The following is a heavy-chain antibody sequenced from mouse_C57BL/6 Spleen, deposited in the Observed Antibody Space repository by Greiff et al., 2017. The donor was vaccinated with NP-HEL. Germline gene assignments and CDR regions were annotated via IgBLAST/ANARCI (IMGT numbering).Heavy chain of an antibody. D-gene: IGHD2-12*01. CDR2: INPSSGYT. CDR1: GYTFTSYT. J-gene: IGHJ2*01. Sequence: VKLQQSGAELARPGASVKMSCKASGYTFTSYTMHWVKQRPGQGLEWIGYINPSSGYTKYNQKFKDKATLTADKSSSTAYMQLSSLTSEDSAVYYCASELPYYSDYWGQGTTLTVSS. CDR3: ASELPYYSDY. V-gene: IGHV1-4*01.